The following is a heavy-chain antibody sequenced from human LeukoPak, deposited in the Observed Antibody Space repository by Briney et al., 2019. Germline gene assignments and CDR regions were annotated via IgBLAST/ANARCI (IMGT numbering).Heavy chain of an antibody. D-gene: IGHD2-15*01. CDR2: INHSGST. CDR3: ARVGLYCSGGSCYLGFDY. V-gene: IGHV4-34*01. CDR1: GGSFSGYY. J-gene: IGHJ4*02. Sequence: SETLSLTCAVYGGSFSGYYWSWIRQPPGKELEWIGEINHSGSTNYNPSRKSRVTISVDTSKNQFSLKLSSVTAADTAVYYCARVGLYCSGGSCYLGFDYWGQGTLVTVSS.